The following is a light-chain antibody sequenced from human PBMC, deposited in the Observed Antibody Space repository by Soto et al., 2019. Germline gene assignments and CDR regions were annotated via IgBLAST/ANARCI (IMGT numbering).Light chain of an antibody. CDR2: GAS. CDR1: QSVSGYY. Sequence: IGLTQSPGTLSLSPGERATLSCRASQSVSGYYLAWYQQKPGQAPRLLMYGASSRATGIPDRFSGSGSGTDFTLTISRLEPEDFAVYYCQQYGSSGTFGQGTKVDI. CDR3: QQYGSSGT. V-gene: IGKV3-20*01. J-gene: IGKJ1*01.